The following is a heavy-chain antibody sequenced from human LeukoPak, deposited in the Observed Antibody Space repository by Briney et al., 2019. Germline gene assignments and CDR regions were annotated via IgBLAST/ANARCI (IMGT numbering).Heavy chain of an antibody. Sequence: EPGGSLRLSCVASGFTFSSYNMNWVRQAPGKGLERVSSISSSSRYIYYTDSVKGRFTISRDNAKNSLYLQMNSLRAEDTAVYYCARDLSVGSKPDLGFDYWGQGTLVTVSS. J-gene: IGHJ4*02. D-gene: IGHD1-26*01. V-gene: IGHV3-21*01. CDR2: ISSSSRYI. CDR1: GFTFSSYN. CDR3: ARDLSVGSKPDLGFDY.